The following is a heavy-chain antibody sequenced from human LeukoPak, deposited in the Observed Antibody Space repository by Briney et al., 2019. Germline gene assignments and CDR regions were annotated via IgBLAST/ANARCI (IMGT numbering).Heavy chain of an antibody. D-gene: IGHD1-26*01. Sequence: GGCLRLSCAASGFTFSSYAMHWVRQAPGKGLEWVAVISYDGSNKYYADSVKGRFTISGDNSKNTLYLQMNSLRAEDTAVYYCARDAVIVGATLDYWGQGTLVTVSS. CDR1: GFTFSSYA. CDR3: ARDAVIVGATLDY. CDR2: ISYDGSNK. V-gene: IGHV3-30-3*01. J-gene: IGHJ4*02.